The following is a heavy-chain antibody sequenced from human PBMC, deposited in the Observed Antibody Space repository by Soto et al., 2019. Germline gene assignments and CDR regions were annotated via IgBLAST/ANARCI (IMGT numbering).Heavy chain of an antibody. Sequence: QVQLVQSGAEVKKPGASVKVSCKTSGYTFTSYDINWVRQATGQGLEWMGWMNPNSGNTGYAQKFQGRVTMTRNTSISTADMELSSLRTEDTGVYYCARWATASTYYYYYMDVWGKGTTVTVSS. CDR1: GYTFTSYD. CDR3: ARWATASTYYYYYMDV. D-gene: IGHD4-4*01. V-gene: IGHV1-8*01. J-gene: IGHJ6*03. CDR2: MNPNSGNT.